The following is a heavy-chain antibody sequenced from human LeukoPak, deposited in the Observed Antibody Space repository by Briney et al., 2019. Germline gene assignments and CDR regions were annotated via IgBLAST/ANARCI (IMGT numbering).Heavy chain of an antibody. CDR3: ARDYGRGSWSVYYGMDV. Sequence: ASVKVSCKASGYTFTSYDINWVRQATGQGLEWMGWMNPNSGNTGYAQKFQGWVTMTRDTSISTAYMELSRLRSDDTAVYYCARDYGRGSWSVYYGMDVWGQGTTVTVSS. D-gene: IGHD6-13*01. CDR1: GYTFTSYD. V-gene: IGHV1-8*01. J-gene: IGHJ6*02. CDR2: MNPNSGNT.